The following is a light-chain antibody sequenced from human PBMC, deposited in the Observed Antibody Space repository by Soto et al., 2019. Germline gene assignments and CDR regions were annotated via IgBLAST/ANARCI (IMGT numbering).Light chain of an antibody. Sequence: EIVLTQSPGTLSLSPGERATLSCRATESVSSNYLAWYQQKPGQAPRVLIYGASIRATGIPDRFSGSGSETDFTLTISRLETEDFALYYCQQYGTSPRTFGQGAKVDIK. CDR1: ESVSSNY. CDR2: GAS. V-gene: IGKV3-20*01. J-gene: IGKJ1*01. CDR3: QQYGTSPRT.